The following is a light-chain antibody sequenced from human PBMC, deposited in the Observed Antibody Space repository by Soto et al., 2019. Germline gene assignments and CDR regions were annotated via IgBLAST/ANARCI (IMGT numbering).Light chain of an antibody. V-gene: IGKV2-30*01. CDR1: QILVDRDGNTY. CDR2: KIS. Sequence: DVVMTQSPLSLPVTLGQPASISCSSSQILVDRDGNTYFNWYQRRPGQPPRRLIYKISYRDSGVPDRFSGSGSGTYFTLKISRVEAEDFAVYYCQQYGSSGTFGQGTKVDIK. J-gene: IGKJ1*01. CDR3: QQYGSSGT.